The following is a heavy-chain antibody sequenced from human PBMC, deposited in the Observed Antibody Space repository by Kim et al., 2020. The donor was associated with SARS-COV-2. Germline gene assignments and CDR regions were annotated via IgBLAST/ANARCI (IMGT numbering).Heavy chain of an antibody. J-gene: IGHJ6*02. CDR2: INQDGSEK. Sequence: GGSLRLSCAASGFTFSTYWMSWVRQAPGKGLEWVANINQDGSEKYYVDSVKGRFTISRDNAKNSLYLQMNSLRAEDTAVYYCVGRYCSSTSCYGYYYYGVDVWGQGTTVTVSS. CDR1: GFTFSTYW. CDR3: VGRYCSSTSCYGYYYYGVDV. V-gene: IGHV3-7*03. D-gene: IGHD2-2*01.